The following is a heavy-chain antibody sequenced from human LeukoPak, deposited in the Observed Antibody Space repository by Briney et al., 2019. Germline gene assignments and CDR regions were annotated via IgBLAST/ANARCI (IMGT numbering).Heavy chain of an antibody. CDR3: ARGRRNTYYYDSSGFPFDY. CDR2: ISAYNGNT. J-gene: IGHJ4*02. Sequence: GASVKVSCKASGYTFTSYGISWVRQAPGQGLEWMGWISAYNGNTNYAQKLQGRVTMTTDTSTSTAYMELRSLRSDDTAVYYCARGRRNTYYYDSSGFPFDYWGQGTLVTVSS. D-gene: IGHD3-22*01. V-gene: IGHV1-18*01. CDR1: GYTFTSYG.